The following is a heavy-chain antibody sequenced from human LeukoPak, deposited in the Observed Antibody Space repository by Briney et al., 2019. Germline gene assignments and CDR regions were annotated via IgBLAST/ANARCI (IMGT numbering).Heavy chain of an antibody. D-gene: IGHD6-13*01. CDR2: ISSSSSYI. Sequence: GGSLRLSCVASGFTFSSYWMGWVRQAPGKGLEWVSSISSSSSYIYYADSVKGRFTISRDNAKNSLYLQMNSLRAEDTAVYYCARAMYSSSWFGFGYWGQGTLVTVSS. CDR1: GFTFSSYW. J-gene: IGHJ4*02. V-gene: IGHV3-21*01. CDR3: ARAMYSSSWFGFGY.